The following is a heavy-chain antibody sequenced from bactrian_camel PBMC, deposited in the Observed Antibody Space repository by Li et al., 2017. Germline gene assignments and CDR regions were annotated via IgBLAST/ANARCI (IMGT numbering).Heavy chain of an antibody. Sequence: VQLVESGGGLAQPGGSLRLSCTASGFTFSSSDMSWGRQIPGKGLEWVSSITSDGGTTYYAGSVKGRFTMSRDNAKNTVYLQMNSLKPEDTAMYYCAVDQPCNACRGSHCPYPSSYGFWGPGTQVTVS. CDR1: GFTFSSSD. CDR3: AVDQPCNACRGSHCPYPSSYGF. D-gene: IGHD1*01. J-gene: IGHJ6*01. V-gene: IGHV3S40*01. CDR2: ITSDGGTT.